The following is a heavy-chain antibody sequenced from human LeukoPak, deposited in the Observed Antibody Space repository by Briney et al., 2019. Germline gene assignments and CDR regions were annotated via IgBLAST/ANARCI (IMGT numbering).Heavy chain of an antibody. CDR3: ARAFVGYCSSTSCYPPDY. Sequence: ASVKVSCKASGYTFSMYNMHWVRQAPGQGLEWMGIINPSGGTSYAQKLQGRITMTRDTSTSTVYMELSSLRSEDTAVYYCARAFVGYCSSTSCYPPDYWGQGTLVTVSS. D-gene: IGHD2-2*01. CDR2: INPSGGT. CDR1: GYTFSMYN. V-gene: IGHV1-46*01. J-gene: IGHJ4*02.